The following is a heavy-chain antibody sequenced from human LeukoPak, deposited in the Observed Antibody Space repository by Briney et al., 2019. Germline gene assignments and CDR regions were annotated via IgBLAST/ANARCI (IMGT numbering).Heavy chain of an antibody. Sequence: PSETLSLTCNFSGGFLSSGSYYWTWIRQPPGKGLEWMGNIYYTGSANYNPSLESRVTISVDTSKSQFSLKLNSVTAADTAVYYCARDNLATLDSWGQGTLVTVSS. CDR1: GGFLSSGSYY. J-gene: IGHJ4*02. V-gene: IGHV4-61*01. D-gene: IGHD6-6*01. CDR2: IYYTGSA. CDR3: ARDNLATLDS.